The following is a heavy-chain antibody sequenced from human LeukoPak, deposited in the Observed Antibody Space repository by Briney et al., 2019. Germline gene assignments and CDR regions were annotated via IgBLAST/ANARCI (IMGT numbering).Heavy chain of an antibody. Sequence: GGSLRLSCAASGFTFSSYDVHWVRQATGKGLEWVSAIGTAGDTYYPGSVKGRFTISRENAKNTLYLQMNSLRAEDTAVYYCAKDLFRGSSGWPINWFDPWGQGTLVTVSS. CDR3: AKDLFRGSSGWPINWFDP. D-gene: IGHD6-19*01. J-gene: IGHJ5*02. CDR2: IGTAGDT. V-gene: IGHV3-13*01. CDR1: GFTFSSYD.